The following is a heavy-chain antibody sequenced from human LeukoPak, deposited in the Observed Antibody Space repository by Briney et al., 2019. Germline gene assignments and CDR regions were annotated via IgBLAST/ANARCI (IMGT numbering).Heavy chain of an antibody. J-gene: IGHJ4*02. V-gene: IGHV3-53*01. D-gene: IGHD1-14*01. CDR2: LYSDGNT. CDR3: ARGVEPLAANTLAY. Sequence: AGGSLRLSCAASGFTVITNDMTWVRQAPGKGLEWVSVLYSDGNTKYADSVQGRFTISRENSKNTLYLEMNSLSPDDTAVYYCARGVEPLAANTLAYWGQGTLVTVSS. CDR1: GFTVITND.